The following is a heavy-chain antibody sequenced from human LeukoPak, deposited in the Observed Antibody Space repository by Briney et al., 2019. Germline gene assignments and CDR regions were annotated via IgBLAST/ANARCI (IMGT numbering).Heavy chain of an antibody. Sequence: SETLSLTCTVSGGSISGSTSYWGWIRQSPGKGLEWIGLLNYSGTTYYNPSFKSRVSIPIDRSRTQFSLKLSSVTAADTAFYYCSRYDSDTGDFDPWGQGTLVTISS. D-gene: IGHD3-10*01. J-gene: IGHJ5*02. V-gene: IGHV4-39*07. CDR2: LNYSGTT. CDR1: GGSISGSTSY. CDR3: SRYDSDTGDFDP.